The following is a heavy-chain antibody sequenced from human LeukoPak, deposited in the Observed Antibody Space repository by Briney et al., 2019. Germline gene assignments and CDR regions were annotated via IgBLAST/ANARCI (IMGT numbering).Heavy chain of an antibody. J-gene: IGHJ4*02. D-gene: IGHD1-26*01. Sequence: GGSLRLSCAASGFTFSSYGMHWVRQAPGKGLEWVAVISYDGSNKYYADSVKGRFTISRDNSKNTLYLQMNSLRAEDTAVYYCAKALGAMAELGYWGQGTLVTVSS. CDR2: ISYDGSNK. V-gene: IGHV3-30*18. CDR1: GFTFSSYG. CDR3: AKALGAMAELGY.